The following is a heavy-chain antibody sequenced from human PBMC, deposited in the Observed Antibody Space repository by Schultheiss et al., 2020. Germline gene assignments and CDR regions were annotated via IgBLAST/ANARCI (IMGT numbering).Heavy chain of an antibody. D-gene: IGHD3-10*01. CDR3: ARFGASTRASGMDV. J-gene: IGHJ6*02. Sequence: SVKVSCKASGGTFSSYAISWVRQAPGQGLEWMGRIIPILGIANYAQKFQGRVTITADKSTSTAYMELSSLRSEDTAVYYCARFGASTRASGMDVWGQGTTVNVSS. CDR2: IIPILGIA. CDR1: GGTFSSYA. V-gene: IGHV1-69*04.